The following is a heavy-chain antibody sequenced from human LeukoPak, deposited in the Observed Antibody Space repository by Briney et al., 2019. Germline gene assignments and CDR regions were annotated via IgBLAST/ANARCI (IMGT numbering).Heavy chain of an antibody. CDR3: ARDSLFDCSSTSCYFSWFDP. V-gene: IGHV1-18*01. CDR2: ISAYNGNT. J-gene: IGHJ5*02. Sequence: GASVKVSCKASGYTFTSYGISWVRQAPGQGLEWMGWISAYNGNTNYAQKLQGRVTMTTDTSTSTAYTELRSLRSDDTAVYYCARDSLFDCSSTSCYFSWFDPWGQGTLVTVSS. CDR1: GYTFTSYG. D-gene: IGHD2-2*01.